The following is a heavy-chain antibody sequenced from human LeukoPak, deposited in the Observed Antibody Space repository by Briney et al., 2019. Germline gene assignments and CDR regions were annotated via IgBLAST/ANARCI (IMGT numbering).Heavy chain of an antibody. CDR1: GGSISSSSYY. J-gene: IGHJ1*01. CDR3: ATREDPGIAAAGTSHFQH. Sequence: SETLSLTCTVSGGSISSSSYYWGWIRQPPGKGLEWIGSIYYSGSTYYNPSLKSRVTISVDTSKNQFSLKLSSVTAADTAVYYCATREDPGIAAAGTSHFQHWGQGTLVTVPS. CDR2: IYYSGST. V-gene: IGHV4-39*01. D-gene: IGHD6-13*01.